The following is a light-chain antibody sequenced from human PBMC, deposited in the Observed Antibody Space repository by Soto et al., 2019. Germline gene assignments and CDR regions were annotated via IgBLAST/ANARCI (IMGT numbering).Light chain of an antibody. Sequence: DIQLTQSPFFLSASLGDRVTITCRASQGISSYLAWYQQTPGKAPKLLIYASSTLLSGVPSRFSGSGSGTEFTLTISNLQPEDFATYFCQQLNTFPITFGQGTRLEIK. J-gene: IGKJ5*01. CDR2: ASS. CDR3: QQLNTFPIT. CDR1: QGISSY. V-gene: IGKV1-9*01.